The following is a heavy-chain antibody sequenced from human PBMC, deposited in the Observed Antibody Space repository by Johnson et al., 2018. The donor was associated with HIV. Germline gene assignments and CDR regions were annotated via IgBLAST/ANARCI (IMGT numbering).Heavy chain of an antibody. J-gene: IGHJ3*02. CDR3: AKGPQGIATPDAFDI. CDR1: GFTVSSNY. CDR2: SYSGGST. V-gene: IGHV3-66*01. Sequence: VQLVESGGGLVQPGGSLRLSCAASGFTVSSNYMSWVRQAPGKGLEWVSVSYSGGSTYYADSVKGRFTISRDNSKNTLYLQMNSLRAEDTAVYYCAKGPQGIATPDAFDIWGQGTMVTVSS. D-gene: IGHD2-21*01.